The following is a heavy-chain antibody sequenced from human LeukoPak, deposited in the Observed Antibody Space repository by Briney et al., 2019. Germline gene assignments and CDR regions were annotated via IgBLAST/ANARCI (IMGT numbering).Heavy chain of an antibody. V-gene: IGHV3-30*02. CDR1: GFTFSSYG. Sequence: GGSLSLSCAASGFTFSSYGMHWVRQAPGKGLEWVAFIRYDGSNKYYADSVKGRFTISRDNSKNTLYLQMNSLRAEDTAVYYCAKDKIGYCSSTSCYTKSGFDYWGQGTLVTVSS. D-gene: IGHD2-2*02. CDR3: AKDKIGYCSSTSCYTKSGFDY. CDR2: IRYDGSNK. J-gene: IGHJ4*02.